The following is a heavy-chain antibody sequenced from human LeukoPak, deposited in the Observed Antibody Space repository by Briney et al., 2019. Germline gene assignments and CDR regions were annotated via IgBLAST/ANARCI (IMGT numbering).Heavy chain of an antibody. CDR1: GYTFTSYG. Sequence: ASVKVSCKASGYTFTSYGISWVRQAPGQGLEWMGWISAYIGHTNYAQKLQGRVTMTRDTSITTTYMELSRLISEDTAVYYCARGYQLPHYYYYYMDVWGKGTTVTVSS. J-gene: IGHJ6*03. D-gene: IGHD2-2*01. CDR2: ISAYIGHT. V-gene: IGHV1-18*01. CDR3: ARGYQLPHYYYYYMDV.